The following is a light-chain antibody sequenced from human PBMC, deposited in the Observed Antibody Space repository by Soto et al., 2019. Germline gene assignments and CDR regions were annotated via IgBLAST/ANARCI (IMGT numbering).Light chain of an antibody. V-gene: IGKV3-15*01. Sequence: EIVMTQSPGTLSLAPGERATLSCRARQSVSTNLAWYQQIPAQAPRLLIYGASTRATGIPARFSGSGSGTEFTLAISSLQSEDFAVYYCQQYNDWPQTCGLGTKVEIK. CDR3: QQYNDWPQT. J-gene: IGKJ1*01. CDR1: QSVSTN. CDR2: GAS.